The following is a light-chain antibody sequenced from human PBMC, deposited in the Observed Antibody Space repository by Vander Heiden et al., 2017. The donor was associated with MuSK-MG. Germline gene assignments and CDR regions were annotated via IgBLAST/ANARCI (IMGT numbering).Light chain of an antibody. Sequence: ALTQPASGAGAPGQSSTISCTGTSSDVGGYNYVSCDQQHPGKAPNLMIYDVSKRPSVVSTRFSASKSGNTASLTISVLKAEDEADYYCCSYTSSSTLVFGGGTKLTVL. CDR1: SSDVGGYNY. CDR2: DVS. CDR3: CSYTSSSTLV. J-gene: IGLJ2*01. V-gene: IGLV2-14*03.